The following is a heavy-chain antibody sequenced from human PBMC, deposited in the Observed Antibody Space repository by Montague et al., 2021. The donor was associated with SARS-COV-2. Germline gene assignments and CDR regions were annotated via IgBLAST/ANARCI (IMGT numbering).Heavy chain of an antibody. CDR2: IYYSGST. V-gene: IGHV4-31*03. J-gene: IGHJ3*02. CDR3: ARAATITMIVVVIDAFDI. Sequence: TLSHTCTVSGGSISSGGYYWSWIRQHPGKGLEWIGYIYYSGSTYYNPSLKSRVTISVDTSKNQFSLKLSSVTAADTAVYYCARAATITMIVVVIDAFDIWGQGTMVTVSS. D-gene: IGHD3-22*01. CDR1: GGSISSGGYY.